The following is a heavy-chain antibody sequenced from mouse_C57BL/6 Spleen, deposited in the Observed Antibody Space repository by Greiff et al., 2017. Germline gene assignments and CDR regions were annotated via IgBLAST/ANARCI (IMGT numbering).Heavy chain of an antibody. J-gene: IGHJ2*01. D-gene: IGHD5-1*01. V-gene: IGHV5-16*01. CDR1: GFTFSDYY. CDR2: INYDGSST. Sequence: EVQLVESEGGLVQPGSSMKLSCTASGFTFSDYYMAWVRQVPEKGLEWVANINYDGSSTYYLDSLKSRFIISRDNAKNIIYLQMSSLKSEDTATXYCARGSYLPYFDYWGQGTTLTVSS. CDR3: ARGSYLPYFDY.